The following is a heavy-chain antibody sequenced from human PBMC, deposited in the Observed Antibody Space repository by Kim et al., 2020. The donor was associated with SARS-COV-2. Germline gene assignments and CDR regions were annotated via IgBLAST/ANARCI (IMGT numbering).Heavy chain of an antibody. Sequence: GESLKISCKGSGYSFTSYWIGWVRQMPGKGLEWMGIIYPGDSDTRYGPSFQGQVTISADKSISTAYLQWSSLKASDTAMYYCARLPALDLDCSSTSCPYNWFDPWGQGTLVTVSS. CDR3: ARLPALDLDCSSTSCPYNWFDP. CDR1: GYSFTSYW. CDR2: IYPGDSDT. J-gene: IGHJ5*02. V-gene: IGHV5-51*01. D-gene: IGHD2-2*01.